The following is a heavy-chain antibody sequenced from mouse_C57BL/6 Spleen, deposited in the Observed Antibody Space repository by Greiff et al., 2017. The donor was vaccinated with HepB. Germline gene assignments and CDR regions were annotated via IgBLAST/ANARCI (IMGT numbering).Heavy chain of an antibody. D-gene: IGHD1-2*01. Sequence: QVQLKESGPGLVQPSQSLSITCTVSGFSLTSYGVHWVRQSPGKGLEWLGVIWSGGSTDYNAAFISRLSISKDNSKSQVFFKMNSLQADDTAIYYCDRSRITTAGKGAMDYWGQGTSVTVSS. J-gene: IGHJ4*01. CDR1: GFSLTSYG. V-gene: IGHV2-2*01. CDR3: DRSRITTAGKGAMDY. CDR2: IWSGGST.